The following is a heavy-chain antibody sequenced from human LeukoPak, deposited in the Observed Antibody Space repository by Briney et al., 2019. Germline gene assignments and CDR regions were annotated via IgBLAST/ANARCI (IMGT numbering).Heavy chain of an antibody. D-gene: IGHD2-2*01. Sequence: SETLSLTCTVSGGSISSYYWSWIRQPAGKGLEWIGRIHTSGSTNYNPSLKSRVTMSVDTSKNQFSLKLSSVTAADTAVYYCARDHCSSTSCNFNWFDPWGQGTLVTVSS. CDR1: GGSISSYY. CDR3: ARDHCSSTSCNFNWFDP. J-gene: IGHJ5*02. CDR2: IHTSGST. V-gene: IGHV4-4*07.